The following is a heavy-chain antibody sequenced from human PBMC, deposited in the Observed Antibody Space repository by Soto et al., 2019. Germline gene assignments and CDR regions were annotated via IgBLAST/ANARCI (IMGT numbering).Heavy chain of an antibody. CDR3: ARGGHVVVVTAALDY. D-gene: IGHD2-21*02. V-gene: IGHV1-46*01. Sequence: QVQLMQSGAEVKKPGASVKVSCKASGDTFTDYYIHWVRQAPGQGLEWMGTVNPSGGHTTYAQHFLGRVTMTKDTSTSTLYMELTRLTSDDTAIYFSARGGHVVVVTAALDYWGQGTLVTVSS. CDR1: GDTFTDYY. CDR2: VNPSGGHT. J-gene: IGHJ4*02.